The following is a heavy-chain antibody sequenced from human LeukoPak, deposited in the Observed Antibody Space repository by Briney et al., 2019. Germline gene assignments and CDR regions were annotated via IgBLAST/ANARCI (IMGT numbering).Heavy chain of an antibody. CDR3: THGRAFYYDTTGYFPAFDY. V-gene: IGHV2-5*02. CDR2: IYGDENK. Sequence: SGPTLVKPTHTLTLTCTFSGFSVTTSGVGVSWIRQSPGKALEWLALIYGDENKRYSPSLKSRLTITKDTSKNLVVLKMTNMDPMDTATYFCTHGRAFYYDTTGYFPAFDYWGQGAQVTVSS. J-gene: IGHJ4*02. D-gene: IGHD3-22*01. CDR1: GFSVTTSGVG.